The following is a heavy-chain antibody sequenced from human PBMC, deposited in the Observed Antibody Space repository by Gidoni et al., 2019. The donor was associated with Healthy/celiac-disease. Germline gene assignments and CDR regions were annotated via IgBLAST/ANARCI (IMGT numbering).Heavy chain of an antibody. CDR2: IYYSGST. D-gene: IGHD5-18*01. CDR3: ARDGGELDTAMVD. Sequence: QLQLQESGPGLVEPSETLSLTCTVSGGSISSSSYYWGWIRQPPGKGLEWIGNIYYSGSTYYNPSLKSRVTISVDTSKNQFSLKLSSVTAADTAVYYCARDGGELDTAMVDWGQGTLVTVSS. CDR1: GGSISSSSYY. J-gene: IGHJ4*02. V-gene: IGHV4-39*07.